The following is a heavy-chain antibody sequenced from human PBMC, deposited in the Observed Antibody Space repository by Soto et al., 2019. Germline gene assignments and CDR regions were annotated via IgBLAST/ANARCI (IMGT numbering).Heavy chain of an antibody. V-gene: IGHV3-23*01. CDR1: GFNFAKFA. CDR3: TRTPDY. Sequence: GGSLRLSCAASGFNFAKFAMNWVRQAPGQGLEWVSAISGGGSTTYYADSVKGRFTISRDNSRNTLFLQLNSLRPEDTGFYYCTRTPDYWGPGTLVTVSS. J-gene: IGHJ4*02. CDR2: ISGGGSTT.